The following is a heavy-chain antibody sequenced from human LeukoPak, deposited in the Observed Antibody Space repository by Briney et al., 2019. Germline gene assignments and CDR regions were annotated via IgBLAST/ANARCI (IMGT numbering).Heavy chain of an antibody. CDR3: ARDQSYYGSGSPMDV. J-gene: IGHJ6*04. V-gene: IGHV3-11*04. D-gene: IGHD3-10*01. CDR2: ISNSGSTI. Sequence: GGSLRLSCAASGFTFSDYYMSWIRQAPGKGLEWVSYISNSGSTIYYADSVKGRFTISRDNAKNSLYLQMNSLRAEDTAVYYCARDQSYYGSGSPMDVWGKGTTVIVSS. CDR1: GFTFSDYY.